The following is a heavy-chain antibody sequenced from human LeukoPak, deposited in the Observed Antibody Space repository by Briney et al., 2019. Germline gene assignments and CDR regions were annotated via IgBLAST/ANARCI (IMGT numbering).Heavy chain of an antibody. V-gene: IGHV3-74*01. D-gene: IGHD2-15*01. CDR2: ITSEGSST. J-gene: IGHJ4*02. CDR3: ARGSSVVALD. CDR1: GFTFSSYW. Sequence: QPGGSLRLSCAASGFTFSSYWMHWVRQVPGEGLVWVSRITSEGSSTIYADSVQGRFTISRDNAKNTLYLQMNSLRAEDTAVYYCARGSSVVALDWGQGTLVTVSS.